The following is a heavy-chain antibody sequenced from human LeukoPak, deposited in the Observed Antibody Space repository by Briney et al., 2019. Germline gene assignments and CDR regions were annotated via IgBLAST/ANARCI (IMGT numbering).Heavy chain of an antibody. CDR1: GGSISSYY. J-gene: IGHJ4*02. CDR3: ASGRAAAQLGD. Sequence: SETLSLTCTVSGGSISSYYWSWIRQPAGKGLEWIGRIYTSGSTNYNPSLKSRVTMSVDTPKNQFSLKLSSVTAADTAVYYCASGRAAAQLGDWGQGTLVTVSS. CDR2: IYTSGST. D-gene: IGHD6-13*01. V-gene: IGHV4-4*07.